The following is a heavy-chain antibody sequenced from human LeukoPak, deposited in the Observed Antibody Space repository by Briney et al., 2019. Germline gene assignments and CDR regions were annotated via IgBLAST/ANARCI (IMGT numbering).Heavy chain of an antibody. CDR1: GGSISSYY. D-gene: IGHD6-19*01. CDR2: IYTSGST. Sequence: PSETLSLTCTASGGSISSYYWSWIRQPAGKGLEWIGRIYTSGSTNYNPSLKSRVTISVDKSKNQFSLKLSSVTAADTAVYYCARDPSSGWSNYYYYYMDVWGKGTTVTVSS. CDR3: ARDPSSGWSNYYYYYMDV. J-gene: IGHJ6*03. V-gene: IGHV4-4*07.